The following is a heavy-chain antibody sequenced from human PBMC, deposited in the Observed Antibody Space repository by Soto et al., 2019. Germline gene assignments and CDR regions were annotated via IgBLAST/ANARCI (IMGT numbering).Heavy chain of an antibody. CDR1: GYSLTSYA. CDR3: ARTLFSRSGYYFVGMNYYFDH. J-gene: IGHJ4*02. CDR2: INAGNGNT. D-gene: IGHD3-3*01. Sequence: GASVKVSCKASGYSLTSYAMHWVRQAPGQRLEWMAWINAGNGNTKYSQKFQGRVTITRDTSAHTVYMDLASLRPEDTAVYYCARTLFSRSGYYFVGMNYYFDHWGQGALVTVSS. V-gene: IGHV1-3*01.